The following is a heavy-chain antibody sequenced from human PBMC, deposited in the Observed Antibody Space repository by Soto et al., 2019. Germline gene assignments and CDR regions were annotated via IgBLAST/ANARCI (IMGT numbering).Heavy chain of an antibody. CDR2: IIPIFRRV. Sequence: QVQLVQSGAEVKKPGSSMKVSCEAPGGTFSSYAISWLRQAPGQGLEWMGGIIPIFRRVNYAQKFQGRLTITADESTTTAYMELSGLRSDDTAVYYCAGGLYSRSHQRYFYYALDVWGRGTTVTVSS. V-gene: IGHV1-69*01. J-gene: IGHJ6*02. CDR3: AGGLYSRSHQRYFYYALDV. CDR1: GGTFSSYA. D-gene: IGHD1-26*01.